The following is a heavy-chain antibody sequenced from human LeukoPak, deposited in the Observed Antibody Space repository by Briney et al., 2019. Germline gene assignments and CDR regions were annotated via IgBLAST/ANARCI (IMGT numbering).Heavy chain of an antibody. J-gene: IGHJ6*02. CDR1: GFTFSSYSMN. Sequence: GSLRLSCAASGFTFSSYSMNWVRQAPGKGLEWIGSIYYSGSTYYDPSLKSRVTISVDTSKDQFSLKLSSVTAADTAVYYCARHARTVYYYYGMDVWGQGTTVTVSS. V-gene: IGHV4-39*01. D-gene: IGHD4-17*01. CDR3: ARHARTVYYYYGMDV. CDR2: IYYSGST.